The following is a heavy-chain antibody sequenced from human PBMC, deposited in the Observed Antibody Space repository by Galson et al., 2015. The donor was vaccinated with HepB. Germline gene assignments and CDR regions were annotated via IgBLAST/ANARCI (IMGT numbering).Heavy chain of an antibody. J-gene: IGHJ5*02. V-gene: IGHV1-46*01. CDR2: INPSGGNT. D-gene: IGHD5-18*01. Sequence: SVKVSCKASGYTFTSYYMHWVRQAPGQGLEWMGIINPSGGNTSYAQKFQGRVTMTRDTSTSTVYMELSSLRSEDTAVYYCAREDSYGYGGDWFDPWGQGTLVTVSS. CDR1: GYTFTSYY. CDR3: AREDSYGYGGDWFDP.